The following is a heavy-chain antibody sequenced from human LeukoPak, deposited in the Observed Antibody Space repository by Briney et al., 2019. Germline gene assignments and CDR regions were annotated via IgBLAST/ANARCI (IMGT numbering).Heavy chain of an antibody. J-gene: IGHJ6*03. CDR1: GGTFSSYA. CDR3: ARDGFQGYYYMDV. D-gene: IGHD3-10*01. CDR2: IIPIFGTA. Sequence: EASVKVSRKASGGTFSSYAMSWVRQAPGQGLEWMGGIIPIFGTANYAQKFQGRVTITADESTSTAYMELSSLRSEDTAVYYCARDGFQGYYYMDVWGKGTTVTVSS. V-gene: IGHV1-69*13.